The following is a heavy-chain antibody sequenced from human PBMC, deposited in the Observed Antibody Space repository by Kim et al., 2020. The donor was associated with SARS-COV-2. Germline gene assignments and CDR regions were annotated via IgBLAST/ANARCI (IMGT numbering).Heavy chain of an antibody. CDR2: ISAYNGNT. CDR1: GYTFTSYG. Sequence: ASVKVSCKASGYTFTSYGISWVRQAPGQGLEWMGWISAYNGNTNYAQKLQGRVTMTTDTSTSTAYMELRSLRSDDTAVYYCARGRGLLWFGETYYGMDVWGQGTTVTVSS. J-gene: IGHJ6*02. CDR3: ARGRGLLWFGETYYGMDV. D-gene: IGHD3-10*01. V-gene: IGHV1-18*01.